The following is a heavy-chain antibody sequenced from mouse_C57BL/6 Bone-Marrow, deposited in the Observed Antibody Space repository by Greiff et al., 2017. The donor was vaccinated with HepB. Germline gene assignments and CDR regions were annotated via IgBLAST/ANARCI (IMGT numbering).Heavy chain of an antibody. Sequence: VQLQQSGAELVRPGASVKLSCTASGFNIKDYYMHWVKQRPEQGLEWIGRIDPEDGDTEYAPKFQGKATMTADTSSNTAYLQLSSLTSEDTAVYYCTTSTTVVEGAYWGQGTLVTVSA. CDR1: GFNIKDYY. CDR3: TTSTTVVEGAY. V-gene: IGHV14-1*01. J-gene: IGHJ3*01. CDR2: IDPEDGDT. D-gene: IGHD1-1*01.